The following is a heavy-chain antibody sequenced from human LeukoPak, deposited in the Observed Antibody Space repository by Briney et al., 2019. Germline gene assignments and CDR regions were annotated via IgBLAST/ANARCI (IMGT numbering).Heavy chain of an antibody. CDR2: INPNSGGT. Sequence: ASVKVSCKASGYTFTGYYMHWVRQAPGQGLEWMGWINPNSGGTNYAQKFQGRVTMTRDTSISIAYMELSRLRSDDTAVYYCARKLEVGYVLPLLYYGMDAWGQGTTVTVSS. V-gene: IGHV1-2*02. J-gene: IGHJ6*02. D-gene: IGHD3-16*01. CDR3: ARKLEVGYVLPLLYYGMDA. CDR1: GYTFTGYY.